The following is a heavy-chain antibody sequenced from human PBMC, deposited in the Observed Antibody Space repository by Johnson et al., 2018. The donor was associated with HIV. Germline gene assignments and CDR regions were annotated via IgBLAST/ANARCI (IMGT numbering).Heavy chain of an antibody. CDR1: GFTFSSYA. D-gene: IGHD6-13*01. CDR3: ARAFGSGGYSSSWYLGLGCFDI. CDR2: ISGSGGST. J-gene: IGHJ3*02. Sequence: VQLVESGGGLVQPGGSLRLSCAASGFTFSSYAMSWVRQAPGKGLEWVSAISGSGGSTHYADSVKGRFTISRDNAKNSLYLQMNSLRADDTALYYCARAFGSGGYSSSWYLGLGCFDIWGQGTMVTVSS. V-gene: IGHV3-23*04.